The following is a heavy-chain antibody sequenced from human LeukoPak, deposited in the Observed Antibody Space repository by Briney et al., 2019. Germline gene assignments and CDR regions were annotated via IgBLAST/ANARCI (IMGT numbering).Heavy chain of an antibody. CDR1: GYTFTGYY. J-gene: IGHJ4*02. Sequence: APVKVSCKASGYTFTGYYMHWVRQAPGQGLEWMGRINPSSGGTNYAQKFQGRVTMTRDTSISTAYMELSRLRSDDTAVYYCARGPYYYGSGSYDYWGQGTLVTVSS. CDR3: ARGPYYYGSGSYDY. CDR2: INPSSGGT. V-gene: IGHV1-2*06. D-gene: IGHD3-10*01.